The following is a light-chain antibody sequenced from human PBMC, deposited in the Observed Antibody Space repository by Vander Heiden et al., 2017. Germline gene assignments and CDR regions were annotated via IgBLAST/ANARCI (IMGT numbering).Light chain of an antibody. Sequence: QSVMTQPPSASGTPGQRVTLSCSGTRSNIGNNYVYWYQQFPGPAPKLLIYKNSHRPSGGPDRFSGSRSGTSAYLDISGLRSEDEADYYCAAWDESLSGWVFGGGTKLTVL. CDR3: AAWDESLSGWV. J-gene: IGLJ3*02. CDR1: RSNIGNNY. V-gene: IGLV1-47*01. CDR2: KNS.